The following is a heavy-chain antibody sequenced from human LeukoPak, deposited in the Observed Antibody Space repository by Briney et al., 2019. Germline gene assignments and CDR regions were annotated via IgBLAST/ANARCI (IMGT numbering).Heavy chain of an antibody. V-gene: IGHV3-74*01. CDR3: ARDSPVGATYGY. Sequence: GGSLRLSCAASGFIFSSYWMHRVRQAPGKGLVWVSRINSDGSSTSYADSVKGRFTISRDNAKNTLYLQMNSLRAEDTAVYYCARDSPVGATYGYWGQGTLVTVSS. CDR2: INSDGSST. D-gene: IGHD1-26*01. J-gene: IGHJ4*02. CDR1: GFIFSSYW.